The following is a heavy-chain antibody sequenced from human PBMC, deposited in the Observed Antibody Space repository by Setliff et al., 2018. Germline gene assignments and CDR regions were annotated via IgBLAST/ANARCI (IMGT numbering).Heavy chain of an antibody. V-gene: IGHV3-7*01. D-gene: IGHD2-2*01. CDR3: ARSESCGATNCSPFDY. CDR2: IKQDGSEK. Sequence: GSLRLSCVASGFTFSSYWMSWVRQAPGKGLEWVSNIKQDGSEKHYVDSVKGRFTISRDNAKNSLYLQLNSLRAEDTAVYYCARSESCGATNCSPFDYWGQGTLVTVSS. CDR1: GFTFSSYW. J-gene: IGHJ4*02.